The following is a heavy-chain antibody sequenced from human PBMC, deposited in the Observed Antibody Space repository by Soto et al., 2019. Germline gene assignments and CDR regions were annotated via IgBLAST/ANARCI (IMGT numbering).Heavy chain of an antibody. Sequence: TLSLTCTVSVGSISSGGYYWIWIRHHPGKGLEWIGYIYYSGSTYYNPSLKSRVTISVDTSKNQFSLKLSAVTAADTAVYYCARDRWLSHYFDYWGQGTLVTVSS. D-gene: IGHD3-22*01. J-gene: IGHJ4*02. CDR3: ARDRWLSHYFDY. CDR2: IYYSGST. CDR1: VGSISSGGYY. V-gene: IGHV4-31*03.